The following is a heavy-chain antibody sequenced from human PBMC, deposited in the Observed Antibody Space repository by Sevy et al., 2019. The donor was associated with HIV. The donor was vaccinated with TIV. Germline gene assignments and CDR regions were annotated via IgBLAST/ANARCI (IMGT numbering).Heavy chain of an antibody. CDR1: GFTFSSHA. CDR3: AKEDCSGGSCYGGFDY. J-gene: IGHJ4*02. V-gene: IGHV3-23*01. D-gene: IGHD2-15*01. Sequence: GGSLRLSCAASGFTFSSHAMSWVRQAPGKGLEWVSAISGSGGMTYYADSVKGRFTISRDNSKNPLYLQMSSLRAEDTAVYYCAKEDCSGGSCYGGFDYWGQGTLVTVSS. CDR2: ISGSGGMT.